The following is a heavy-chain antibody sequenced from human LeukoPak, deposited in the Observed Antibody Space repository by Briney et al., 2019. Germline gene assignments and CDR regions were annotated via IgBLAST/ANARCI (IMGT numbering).Heavy chain of an antibody. Sequence: GESLKTSCQGSGYNFPIYWIGWGRQMPGQGLEGMGIIYPDDSNTIHGPSFQGQVTISADKSINTAYLEWSSLKASDTAIYYCARQGAAGKYYYYYMDVWGKGTTVTVSS. J-gene: IGHJ6*03. V-gene: IGHV5-51*01. CDR3: ARQGAAGKYYYYYMDV. D-gene: IGHD6-13*01. CDR1: GYNFPIYW. CDR2: IYPDDSNT.